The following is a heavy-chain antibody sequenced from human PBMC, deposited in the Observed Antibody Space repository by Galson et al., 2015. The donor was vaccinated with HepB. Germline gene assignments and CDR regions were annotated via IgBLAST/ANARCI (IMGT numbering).Heavy chain of an antibody. D-gene: IGHD3-3*01. CDR1: GYNFLPYD. J-gene: IGHJ5*02. CDR2: MNPKSGGA. Sequence: SVKVSCKASGYNFLPYDINWVRQATGQGLEWMGWMNPKSGGAGYAEKFQGRISMTRDTSTTTAYMELRSLTSEDTAIYYCARGPLNDIWSGSELNWYDPWGQGTLVTVSS. CDR3: ARGPLNDIWSGSELNWYDP. V-gene: IGHV1-8*01.